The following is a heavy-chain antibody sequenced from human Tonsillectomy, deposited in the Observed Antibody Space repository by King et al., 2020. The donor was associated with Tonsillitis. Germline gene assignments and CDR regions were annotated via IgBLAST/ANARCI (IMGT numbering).Heavy chain of an antibody. CDR1: GYTFTNNG. Sequence: VQLVQSGTEVKKPGASVKVSCKASGYTFTNNGISWVRQAPGQGLECMGWIIGYNGNTNYAQKFQGRVTMTTDTSTNTAYMELRSLTSDDTAVYYCARDSLYLVMIVVTADKYHFMDVWGKGTTVTVSS. D-gene: IGHD3-22*01. CDR2: IIGYNGNT. CDR3: ARDSLYLVMIVVTADKYHFMDV. J-gene: IGHJ6*03. V-gene: IGHV1-18*01.